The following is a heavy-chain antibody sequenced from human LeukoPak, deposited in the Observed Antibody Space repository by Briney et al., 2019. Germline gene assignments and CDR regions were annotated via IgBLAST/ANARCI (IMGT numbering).Heavy chain of an antibody. D-gene: IGHD2-2*01. CDR3: AKNVVPAAMGHYYYYMDV. V-gene: IGHV3-23*01. J-gene: IGHJ6*03. Sequence: PGGSLRLSRAASGFTFSSYAMSWVRQAPGKGLEWVSAISGSGGSTYYADSVKGRLTISRDNSKNTLYLQMNSLRAEDTAVYYRAKNVVPAAMGHYYYYMDVWGKGTTVTVSS. CDR2: ISGSGGST. CDR1: GFTFSSYA.